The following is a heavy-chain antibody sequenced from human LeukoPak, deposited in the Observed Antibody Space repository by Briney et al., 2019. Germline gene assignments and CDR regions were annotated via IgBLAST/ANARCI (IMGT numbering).Heavy chain of an antibody. Sequence: PGGSLRLSCVASGFTFDGYAMQWVRQAPGKGLEWVSLISWDGISTYYADSVKGRFTISRDNSKNSLYLQLNSLKTEDTALYYCANHCSGTDCYTNWGQGTLVTVSS. CDR2: ISWDGIST. CDR3: ANHCSGTDCYTN. D-gene: IGHD2-2*02. CDR1: GFTFDGYA. V-gene: IGHV3-43D*04. J-gene: IGHJ4*02.